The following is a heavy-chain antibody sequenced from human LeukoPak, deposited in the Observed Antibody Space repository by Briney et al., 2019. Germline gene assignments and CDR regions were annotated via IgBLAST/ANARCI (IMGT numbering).Heavy chain of an antibody. CDR2: ISSSSSYI. D-gene: IGHD3-16*02. CDR1: GFSFSSDS. Sequence: GGSLRLSCAASGFSFSSDSMNWVRQAPGEGREWGSSISSSSSYIYYADSVKGRFTISRDNSKNSLYLQMNSLTAEDTAVYYCATPSHYDYAWGSYRPIGPDYWGQGTLVTVSS. CDR3: ATPSHYDYAWGSYRPIGPDY. J-gene: IGHJ4*02. V-gene: IGHV3-21*01.